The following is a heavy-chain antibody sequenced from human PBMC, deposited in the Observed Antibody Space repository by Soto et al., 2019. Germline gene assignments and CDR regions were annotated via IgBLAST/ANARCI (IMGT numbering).Heavy chain of an antibody. Sequence: SETLSLTCTVSGGSISSSSYYWGWIRQPPGKGLEWIGSIYYSGSTYYNPSLKSRVTISVDTSKNQFSLKLSSVTAADTAVYYCASAKIRGYSGYDHFNSFDYWGQGTLVTVSS. V-gene: IGHV4-39*01. CDR2: IYYSGST. D-gene: IGHD5-12*01. CDR1: GGSISSSSYY. J-gene: IGHJ4*02. CDR3: ASAKIRGYSGYDHFNSFDY.